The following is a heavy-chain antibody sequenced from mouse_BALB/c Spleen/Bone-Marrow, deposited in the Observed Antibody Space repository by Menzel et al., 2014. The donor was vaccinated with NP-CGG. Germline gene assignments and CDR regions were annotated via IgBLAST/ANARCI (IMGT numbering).Heavy chain of an antibody. CDR1: GFTFTDYE. J-gene: IGHJ2*01. Sequence: VKVVESGAELVRPGASVKLSCKALGFTFTDYEMHWVKRTPVHGLEWIGTIHPGSGGTAYNQKFKGKATLTADKSSSTAYMELSSLTSEDSAVYYCTREKVGDFDYWGQGTTLTVSS. CDR3: TREKVGDFDY. V-gene: IGHV1-15*01. CDR2: IHPGSGGT.